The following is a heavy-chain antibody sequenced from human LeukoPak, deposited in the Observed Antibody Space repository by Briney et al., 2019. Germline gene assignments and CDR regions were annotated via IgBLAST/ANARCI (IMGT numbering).Heavy chain of an antibody. CDR2: IYYSGST. V-gene: IGHV4-30-4*07. CDR3: ARVTHYYYYMDV. D-gene: IGHD1-14*01. Sequence: SETLSLTCAVSGGSISSGGYSWSWIRQPPGKGLEWIGYIYYSGSTYYNPSLKSRVTISVDTSKSQFSLKLSSVTAADTAVYYCARVTHYYYYMDVWGKGTTVTVSS. CDR1: GGSISSGGYS. J-gene: IGHJ6*03.